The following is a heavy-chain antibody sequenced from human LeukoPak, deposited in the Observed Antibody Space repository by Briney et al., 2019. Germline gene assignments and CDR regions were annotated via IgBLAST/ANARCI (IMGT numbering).Heavy chain of an antibody. CDR1: GFTFSNYA. Sequence: GGSLRLSCTASGFTFSNYAMSWVRQAPGKGLKWVSSISDSGDTPYYADSVKGLFTISRDNSKNTLYLQMSSQRAEDTAVYYCVQLLDDNPIRWYFGLWGRGTLVTVSS. CDR3: VQLLDDNPIRWYFGL. D-gene: IGHD1-14*01. J-gene: IGHJ2*01. V-gene: IGHV3-23*01. CDR2: ISDSGDTP.